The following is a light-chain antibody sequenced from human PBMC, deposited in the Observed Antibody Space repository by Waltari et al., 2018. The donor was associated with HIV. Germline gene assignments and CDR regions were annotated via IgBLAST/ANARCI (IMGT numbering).Light chain of an antibody. CDR3: QQYNTFTWT. V-gene: IGKV1-5*03. CDR2: KAS. Sequence: DIQMIQSASTRSASVGDRVTMTCRASQSISSWLAWYQQKPGNAPKLLIYKASSLESGVPSRFSGSGSGTEFTLTISSLQPDDFATYYCQQYNTFTWTFGQGTKVEIK. J-gene: IGKJ1*01. CDR1: QSISSW.